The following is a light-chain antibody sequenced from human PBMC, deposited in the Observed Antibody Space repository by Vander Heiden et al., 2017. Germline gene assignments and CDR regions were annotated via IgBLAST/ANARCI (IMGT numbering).Light chain of an antibody. CDR3: QQGDSTPLT. V-gene: IGKV1-39*01. J-gene: IGKJ5*01. CDR1: QSINSY. CDR2: AAS. Sequence: IQITPSPSSLSASVGDRVTITCRASQSINSYLNWYQEKPGKAPKLLIYAASSLQSGVPSRFSGSGSGTDFTLTISSLQPEDFATYYCQQGDSTPLTFGQGTRLEIK.